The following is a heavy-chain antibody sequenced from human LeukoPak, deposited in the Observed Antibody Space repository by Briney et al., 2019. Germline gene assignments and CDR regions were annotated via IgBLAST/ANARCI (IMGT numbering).Heavy chain of an antibody. D-gene: IGHD6-13*01. V-gene: IGHV4-34*01. Sequence: SEPLPLTCAVYGGPFSGYYWSWIRQPPGKGLEWIWEINHSGSTNYNPSLKSRVTISVDTSKNQFSLQLSSVTAADTAVYYCARGFRSSWAPFDYWGQGTLVTVSS. CDR3: ARGFRSSWAPFDY. CDR1: GGPFSGYY. CDR2: INHSGST. J-gene: IGHJ4*02.